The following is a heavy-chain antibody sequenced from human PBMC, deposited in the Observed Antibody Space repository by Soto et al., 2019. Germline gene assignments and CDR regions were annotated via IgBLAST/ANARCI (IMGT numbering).Heavy chain of an antibody. V-gene: IGHV3-23*01. CDR3: TRCRGLGSPFYYDMDV. D-gene: IGHD2-15*01. Sequence: EVQLLESGGGLVQPGGSLRLFCAASGFTFSRHAMSWVRQVPGKGLEWVSTIRGSGGSTYYADSVKGRFTISRENSGNTLFLQMNSLRAEDTAVFYCTRCRGLGSPFYYDMDVWGQGSTVTVSS. CDR1: GFTFSRHA. J-gene: IGHJ6*02. CDR2: IRGSGGST.